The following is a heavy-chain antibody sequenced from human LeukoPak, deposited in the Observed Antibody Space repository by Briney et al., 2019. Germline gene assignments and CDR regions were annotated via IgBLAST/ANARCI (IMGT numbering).Heavy chain of an antibody. CDR1: GITFSAYT. CDR2: ISGSGSYI. CDR3: ASDRSLIASLYYFDN. J-gene: IGHJ4*02. D-gene: IGHD3-22*01. Sequence: PGGSLRLSCAASGITFSAYTMNWVRQAPGKGLEWVSSISGSGSYIFYADSVKGRFTISRDNAKSSLYLQMNSLRAEDTAVYYCASDRSLIASLYYFDNWGQGTLVTVSS. V-gene: IGHV3-21*01.